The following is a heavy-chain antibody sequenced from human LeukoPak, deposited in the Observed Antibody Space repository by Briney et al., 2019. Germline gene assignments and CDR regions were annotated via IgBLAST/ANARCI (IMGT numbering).Heavy chain of an antibody. D-gene: IGHD3-22*01. CDR3: TRGVVLNAFDI. J-gene: IGHJ3*02. Sequence: GGSPRLSCAASGFTFSNYLMHWVRQAPGKGLVWVSRINSDGSITNYADAVKGRFTVSRDNAKNTLYLQMNSLRAEDAAVYYCTRGVVLNAFDIWGQGTVVTVSS. V-gene: IGHV3-74*01. CDR1: GFTFSNYL. CDR2: INSDGSIT.